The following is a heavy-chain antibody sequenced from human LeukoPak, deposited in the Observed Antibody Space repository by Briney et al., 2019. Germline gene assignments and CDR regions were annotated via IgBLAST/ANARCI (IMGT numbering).Heavy chain of an antibody. Sequence: SETLSLTCTVSGGSISSSSYYWGWIRQPPGKGLEWIGRIYYSGSTYYNPSLKSRVTISVDTSKNQFSLKLSSVTAADTAVYYCARDSYGSGSSLAEYYFDYWGQGTLVTVSS. D-gene: IGHD3-10*01. CDR1: GGSISSSSYY. CDR2: IYYSGST. V-gene: IGHV4-39*07. CDR3: ARDSYGSGSSLAEYYFDY. J-gene: IGHJ4*02.